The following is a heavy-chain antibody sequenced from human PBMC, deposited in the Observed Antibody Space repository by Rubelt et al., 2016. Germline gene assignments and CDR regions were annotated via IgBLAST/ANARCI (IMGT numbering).Heavy chain of an antibody. D-gene: IGHD2-2*02. CDR2: IYHSGST. V-gene: IGHV4-38-2*01. CDR3: ARAGYCSSTSCYIHDAFDI. J-gene: IGHJ3*02. Sequence: QVQLRESGPGLVKPSETLSLTCAVFDYPISNGYYWGWIRLPPGKGLEWIGSIYHSGSTYYTPSLKCRFTISVDTSKNQFSLKLSSVTAADTAVYYCARAGYCSSTSCYIHDAFDIWGQGTMVTVSS. CDR1: DYPISNGYY.